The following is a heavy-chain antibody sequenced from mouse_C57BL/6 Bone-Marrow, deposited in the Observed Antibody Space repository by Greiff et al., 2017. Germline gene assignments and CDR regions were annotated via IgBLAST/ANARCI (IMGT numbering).Heavy chain of an antibody. J-gene: IGHJ4*01. CDR1: GFTFSSYA. V-gene: IGHV5-9-1*02. CDR3: VTTVVDYAMDY. CDR2: ISSGGDYI. Sequence: EVKLVESGEGLVKPGGSLKLSCAASGFTFSSYAMSWVRQTPEQRLEWVAYISSGGDYIYYADTVKGRFTISRDNARNTLYLQMSSLKSEDTAMYYSVTTVVDYAMDYWGQGTSVTVSS. D-gene: IGHD1-1*01.